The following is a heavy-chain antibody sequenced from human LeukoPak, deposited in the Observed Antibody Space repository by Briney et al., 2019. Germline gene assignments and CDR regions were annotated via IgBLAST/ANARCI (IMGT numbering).Heavy chain of an antibody. J-gene: IGHJ6*02. CDR1: GFTFSSYG. CDR3: ARYRGGNSPYYYYYGMDV. D-gene: IGHD4-23*01. Sequence: GGSLRLSCAASGFTFSSYGKHWVRQAPGKGLEWVAVIWYDGSNKYYADSVKGRFTISRDNSKNTLYLQMNSLRAEDTAVYYCARYRGGNSPYYYYYGMDVWGQGTTVTVSS. V-gene: IGHV3-33*01. CDR2: IWYDGSNK.